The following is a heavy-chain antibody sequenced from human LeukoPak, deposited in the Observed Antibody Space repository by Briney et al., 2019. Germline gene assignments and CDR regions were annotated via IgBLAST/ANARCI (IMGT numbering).Heavy chain of an antibody. D-gene: IGHD1-26*01. CDR3: ARGTPGFGIVGATWSLDAFDI. J-gene: IGHJ3*02. V-gene: IGHV4-59*12. CDR2: IYYNGDT. CDR1: GGSISTYF. Sequence: SETLSLTCTVSGGSISTYFWTWIRQPPGKALEWIGYIYYNGDTNYDPSLKSRVTILLDTPKNQFSLKLSSVTAADTAVYYCARGTPGFGIVGATWSLDAFDIRGQGTMVTVSS.